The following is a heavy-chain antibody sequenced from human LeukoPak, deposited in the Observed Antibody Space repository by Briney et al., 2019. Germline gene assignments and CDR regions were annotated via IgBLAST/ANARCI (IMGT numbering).Heavy chain of an antibody. D-gene: IGHD2-15*01. V-gene: IGHV3-64*01. CDR3: ARAPPYGGSWYVPDEY. CDR1: GFTFSTYA. CDR2: INDNGGIT. Sequence: PGGSLRLSCAASGFTFSTYAMHWVRQAPGKGLEYVAAINDNGGITHYTNSVKGRFTVSRDNSKDTLYLQMDSLRVEDMAVYYCARAPPYGGSWYVPDEYWGQGTLVSVSS. J-gene: IGHJ4*02.